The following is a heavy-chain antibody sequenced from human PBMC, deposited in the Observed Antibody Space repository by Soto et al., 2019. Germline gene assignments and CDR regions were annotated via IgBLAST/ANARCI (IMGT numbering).Heavy chain of an antibody. CDR1: GFTFSGST. D-gene: IGHD3-3*01. Sequence: EVQLVESGGGLVQPGGSLKLSCAASGFTFSGSTMHWVRQASGKGLEWVGHIRSKANSYTTAYAASVKGRFTISRDDSKNTAYLQMNSLKTEDTAVYFGTSSQNFFDAFDIWGQGTMVSVSS. V-gene: IGHV3-73*01. CDR3: TSSQNFFDAFDI. J-gene: IGHJ3*02. CDR2: IRSKANSYTT.